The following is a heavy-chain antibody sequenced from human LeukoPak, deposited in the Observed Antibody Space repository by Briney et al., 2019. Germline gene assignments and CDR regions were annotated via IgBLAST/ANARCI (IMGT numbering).Heavy chain of an antibody. Sequence: ASVKVCCKASGYTFTGSDIHWVQQAPGQGLEWMGRINPNSGGTKYAQKFQGRVTMTRDTSITTAYMELSRLRSDDTAVYYCARDVGSNNCENWGQGTLVTVSS. CDR1: GYTFTGSD. D-gene: IGHD2-2*01. V-gene: IGHV1-2*06. CDR3: ARDVGSNNCEN. CDR2: INPNSGGT. J-gene: IGHJ4*02.